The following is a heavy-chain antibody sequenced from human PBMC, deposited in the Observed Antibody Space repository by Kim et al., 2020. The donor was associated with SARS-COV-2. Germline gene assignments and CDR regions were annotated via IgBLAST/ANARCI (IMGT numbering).Heavy chain of an antibody. CDR1: GFTFDDYA. CDR2: IDWNSNRI. V-gene: IGHV3-9*01. J-gene: IGHJ5*02. CDR3: LKDRGSTTPWNWFDP. D-gene: IGHD1-1*01. Sequence: GGSLRLSCEASGFTFDDYAMHWVRQAPGKGLEWVSGIDWNSNRIAYADSVKGRFIISRDNMKNSFYLQMNSLRPNDTALYYCLKDRGSTTPWNWFDPWGQGTLVIVSS.